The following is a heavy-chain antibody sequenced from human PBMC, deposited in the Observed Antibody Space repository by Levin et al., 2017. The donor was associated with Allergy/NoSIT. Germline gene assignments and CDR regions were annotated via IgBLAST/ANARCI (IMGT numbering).Heavy chain of an antibody. J-gene: IGHJ4*02. CDR1: GFTFDDYA. CDR3: AKTTNGAYDS. Sequence: GGSLRLSCAASGFTFDDYAMHWVRQAPGEGLEWVSGITWNSDFIGYADSVKGRFTISRDNAKNSLYLQVNSLRPADTALYYCAKTTNGAYDSWGQGTLVTVSS. CDR2: ITWNSDFI. D-gene: IGHD2-8*01. V-gene: IGHV3-9*01.